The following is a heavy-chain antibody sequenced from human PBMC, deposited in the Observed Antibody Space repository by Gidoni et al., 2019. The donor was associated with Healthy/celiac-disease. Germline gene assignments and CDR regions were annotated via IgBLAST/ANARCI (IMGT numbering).Heavy chain of an antibody. Sequence: QVQLVESGGGVVQPGRSLRLSCAASGFTFSSYAMHWVRQAPGKGLEWVAVISYDGSNKYYADSVKGRFTISRDNSKNTLYLQMNSLRAEDTAVYYCARESCSGGSCYYYYYGMDVWGQGTTVTVSS. V-gene: IGHV3-30-3*01. J-gene: IGHJ6*02. CDR3: ARESCSGGSCYYYYYGMDV. CDR1: GFTFSSYA. CDR2: ISYDGSNK. D-gene: IGHD2-15*01.